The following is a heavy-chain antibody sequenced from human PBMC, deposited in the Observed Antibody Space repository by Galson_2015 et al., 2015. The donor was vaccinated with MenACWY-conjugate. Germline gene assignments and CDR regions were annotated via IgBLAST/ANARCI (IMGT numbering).Heavy chain of an antibody. CDR1: GFTFSSYG. Sequence: SLRLSCAASGFTFSSYGMHWVRQAPGKGLEWVAVISYDGSNKYYADSVKGRFTISRDNSKNTVSLQMNGLTTEDTAVYFCARVLSSGWTRQFDYWGQGTLVAVSS. V-gene: IGHV3-30*03. CDR2: ISYDGSNK. CDR3: ARVLSSGWTRQFDY. D-gene: IGHD6-19*01. J-gene: IGHJ4*02.